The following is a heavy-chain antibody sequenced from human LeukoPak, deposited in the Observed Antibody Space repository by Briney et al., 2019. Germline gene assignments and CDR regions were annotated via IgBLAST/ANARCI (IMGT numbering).Heavy chain of an antibody. CDR1: GGSISSSNW. J-gene: IGHJ4*02. CDR2: IYHSGST. CDR3: ARGTTTSHSDY. V-gene: IGHV4-4*02. Sequence: PSETLSLTCAVSGGSISSSNWWSWVRQPPGKGLEWIGEIYHSGSTNYNPSLKSRVTISVDNSKNQFSLKLSSMTAADTAVYYCARGTTTSHSDYWGQGTLVTVSS. D-gene: IGHD4-17*01.